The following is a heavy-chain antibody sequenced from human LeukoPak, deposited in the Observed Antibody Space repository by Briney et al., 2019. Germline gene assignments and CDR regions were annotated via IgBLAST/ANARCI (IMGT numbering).Heavy chain of an antibody. J-gene: IGHJ5*02. Sequence: GASVKVSCKASGYTFTSYGISWVRQAPGQGLEWMGWISAYNGNTNYAQKLQGRVTMTTDTSTSTAYMELSSLRSEDTAVYYCARDLFGSKSSGFDPWGQGTLVTVSS. V-gene: IGHV1-18*01. CDR1: GYTFTSYG. D-gene: IGHD3-10*01. CDR3: ARDLFGSKSSGFDP. CDR2: ISAYNGNT.